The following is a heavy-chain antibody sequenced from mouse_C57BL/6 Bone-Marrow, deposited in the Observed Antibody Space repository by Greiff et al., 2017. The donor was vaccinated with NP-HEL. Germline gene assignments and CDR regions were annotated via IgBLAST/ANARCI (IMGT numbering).Heavy chain of an antibody. CDR3: TRFWLRGFAY. J-gene: IGHJ3*01. CDR1: GYTFTDYE. Sequence: QVQLQQSGAELVRPGASVTLSCKASGYTFTDYEMHWVKQTPVHGLEWIGAIDPETGGTAYNQKFKGKAILTADKSSSTAYMELRSLTSEDSAVYYCTRFWLRGFAYWGQGTLVTVSA. CDR2: IDPETGGT. D-gene: IGHD2-2*01. V-gene: IGHV1-15*01.